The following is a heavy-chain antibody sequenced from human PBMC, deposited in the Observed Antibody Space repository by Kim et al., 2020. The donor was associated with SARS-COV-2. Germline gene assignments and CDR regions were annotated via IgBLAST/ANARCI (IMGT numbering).Heavy chain of an antibody. Sequence: SVKVSCKASGGTFSSYAISWVRQAPGQGLEWMGGIIPIFGTANYAQKFKGRVTITADESTSTAYMELSSLRSEDTAVYYCGASSNGGYCSGGSCYASYGMDVWGQGTTVTVSS. CDR2: IIPIFGTA. CDR3: GASSNGGYCSGGSCYASYGMDV. J-gene: IGHJ6*02. CDR1: GGTFSSYA. D-gene: IGHD2-15*01. V-gene: IGHV1-69*13.